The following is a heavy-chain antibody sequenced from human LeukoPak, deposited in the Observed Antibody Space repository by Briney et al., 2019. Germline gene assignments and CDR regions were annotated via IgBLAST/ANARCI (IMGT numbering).Heavy chain of an antibody. D-gene: IGHD2-21*02. CDR2: IYYSGST. V-gene: IGHV4-59*08. Sequence: PSETLSLTCTVSGGSISSYYWSWIRQPPGKGLEWIGYIYYSGSTNYNPSLKSRVTISVDTSKNQFSLKLSSVTAADTAVYYCARHRRHIVVVTAEGWFDPWGQGTLVTVSS. CDR3: ARHRRHIVVVTAEGWFDP. CDR1: GGSISSYY. J-gene: IGHJ5*02.